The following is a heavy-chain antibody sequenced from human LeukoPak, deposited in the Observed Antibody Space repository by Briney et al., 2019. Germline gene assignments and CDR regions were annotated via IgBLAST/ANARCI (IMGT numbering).Heavy chain of an antibody. CDR2: IWYDGSNK. CDR1: GFTFSSYG. Sequence: PGGSLRLSCAASGFTFSSYGMHWVRQAPGKGLEWVAVIWYDGSNKYYADSVKGRFTISRDNSKNTLYLQMNSLRAEDTAVYYCARDNDLPMVDYYYYYGMDVWGQGTTVTVSS. J-gene: IGHJ6*02. D-gene: IGHD3-10*01. CDR3: ARDNDLPMVDYYYYYGMDV. V-gene: IGHV3-33*01.